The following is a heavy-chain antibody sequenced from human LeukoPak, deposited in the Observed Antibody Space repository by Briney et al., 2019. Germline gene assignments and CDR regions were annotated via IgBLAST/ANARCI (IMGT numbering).Heavy chain of an antibody. D-gene: IGHD6-13*01. J-gene: IGHJ6*03. CDR2: IFPGDSDT. CDR1: GYTFSNDW. CDR3: VRQWGSDTSGWYYYMDV. Sequence: GESLKISCQASGYTFSNDWIGWVRQMPGKGLEWMGIIFPGDSDTRYSPSFQGQVTISVDKSSSAAYLQWGSLQASDTAMYYCVRQWGSDTSGWYYYMDVWGKGTAVTVSS. V-gene: IGHV5-51*01.